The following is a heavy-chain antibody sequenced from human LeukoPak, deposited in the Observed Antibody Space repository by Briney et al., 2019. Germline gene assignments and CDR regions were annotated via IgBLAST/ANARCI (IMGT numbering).Heavy chain of an antibody. CDR3: ARAGPSYYDSSGPR. Sequence: PGGSLRLSCAASGFTFSSYSMNWVRQAPGKGLEWVSSISSSSSYIYYADSVKGRFTISRDNAKNSLYLQMNSLRAEDTAVYYCARAGPSYYDSSGPRWGQGTLVTVSS. V-gene: IGHV3-21*01. J-gene: IGHJ4*02. D-gene: IGHD3-22*01. CDR2: ISSSSSYI. CDR1: GFTFSSYS.